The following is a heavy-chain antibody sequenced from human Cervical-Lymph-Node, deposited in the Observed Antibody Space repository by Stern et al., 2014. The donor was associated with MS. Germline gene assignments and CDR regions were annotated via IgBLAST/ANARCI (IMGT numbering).Heavy chain of an antibody. J-gene: IGHJ4*02. CDR1: GYTFTNYG. D-gene: IGHD1-26*01. CDR2: INTYNGDT. CDR3: AREWELRY. Sequence: VQLLESGAEVKKPGASVKVSCKASGYTFTNYGISWVRQAPGQGLEWMGWINTYNGDTNYAQNIQGRATMTTDTSTRTAYMELGSLRSDDTALYYCAREWELRYGGQETLATV. V-gene: IGHV1-18*01.